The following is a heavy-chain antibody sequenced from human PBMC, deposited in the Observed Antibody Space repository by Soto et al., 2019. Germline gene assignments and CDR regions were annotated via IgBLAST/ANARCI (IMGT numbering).Heavy chain of an antibody. CDR1: GFTFSNFA. CDR3: AKTRQAAGGTDFFDL. CDR2: VSGGGSAS. Sequence: GGSLRLSCAGSGFTFSNFAMGWVRQAPGKGPEWVSSVSGGGSASFSADSVRGRFSVSRDNCKNTLFLQMNTLRVEDTAVYYCAKTRQAAGGTDFFDLWGQGTQVTVSS. D-gene: IGHD6-13*01. J-gene: IGHJ4*02. V-gene: IGHV3-23*01.